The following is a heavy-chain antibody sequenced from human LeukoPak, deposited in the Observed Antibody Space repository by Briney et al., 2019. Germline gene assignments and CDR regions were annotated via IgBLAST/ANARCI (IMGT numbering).Heavy chain of an antibody. V-gene: IGHV4-34*01. CDR1: GGSFSGYY. J-gene: IGHJ4*02. CDR2: INHRGST. CDR3: ARVVRRGITMVRGVIFHFDY. Sequence: SSETLSLTCAVYGGSFSGYYWSWIRQPPGKGLEWIGEINHRGSTNYNPFLKSRVTISVDTSKNQFSLKLSSVTAADTAVYYCARVVRRGITMVRGVIFHFDYWGQGTLVTVSS. D-gene: IGHD3-10*01.